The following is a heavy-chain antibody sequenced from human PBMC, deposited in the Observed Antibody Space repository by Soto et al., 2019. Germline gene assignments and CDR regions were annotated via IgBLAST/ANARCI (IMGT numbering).Heavy chain of an antibody. V-gene: IGHV6-1*01. Sequence: SQTLSLTCAIAGDSVSSNTAAWNWIRSSPSRGLEWLGRTYYRSNWRHDYAVSVKSRITVNPDTSKNHFSLQLNSVTPDDTAVYYCARGVAGSGFDLWGQGTLVTVSS. D-gene: IGHD6-19*01. CDR2: TYYRSNWRH. CDR3: ARGVAGSGFDL. J-gene: IGHJ4*02. CDR1: GDSVSSNTAA.